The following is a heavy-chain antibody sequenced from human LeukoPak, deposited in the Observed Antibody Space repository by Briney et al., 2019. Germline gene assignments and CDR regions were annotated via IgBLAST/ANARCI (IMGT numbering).Heavy chain of an antibody. V-gene: IGHV4-39*01. J-gene: IGHJ4*02. Sequence: SETLSLTCTVSGGSISSRPYYWGWVRQPPGKGLEWIGSISYSGSTYYNASLKSRVTISVDTSKNHFSLRLGSVTAADTAVYYCATLEIGDYYFDYWGQGTLVTVSS. CDR2: ISYSGST. D-gene: IGHD3-16*01. CDR1: GGSISSRPYY. CDR3: ATLEIGDYYFDY.